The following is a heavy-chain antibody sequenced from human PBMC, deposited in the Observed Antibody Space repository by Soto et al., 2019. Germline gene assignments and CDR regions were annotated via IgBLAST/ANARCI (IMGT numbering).Heavy chain of an antibody. CDR1: GGSISSGGYY. CDR3: ARNYQYSNYIGLIWSPLGY. CDR2: IYYSGST. Sequence: QVQLQESGPGLVKPSQTLSLTCTVSGGSISSGGYYWSWIRQHPGKGLEWIGYIYYSGSTYYNPSLKSRVTISVDTSKNQFSLKLSSVTAADTAVYYCARNYQYSNYIGLIWSPLGYWGQGTLVTVSS. J-gene: IGHJ4*02. D-gene: IGHD4-4*01. V-gene: IGHV4-31*03.